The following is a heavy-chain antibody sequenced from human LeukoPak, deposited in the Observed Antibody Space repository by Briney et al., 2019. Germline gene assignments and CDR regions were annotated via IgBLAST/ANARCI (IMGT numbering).Heavy chain of an antibody. CDR3: ARASSPYNWNDGGWFDP. J-gene: IGHJ5*02. D-gene: IGHD1-1*01. Sequence: SETLSLTCTVSGGSISSYYWSWIRQPPGKGLEWIGYIYYSGSTNYNPSLKSRVTISVDTSKNQFSLKLSSVTAADKAVYYCARASSPYNWNDGGWFDPWGQGTLVTVSS. CDR1: GGSISSYY. CDR2: IYYSGST. V-gene: IGHV4-59*01.